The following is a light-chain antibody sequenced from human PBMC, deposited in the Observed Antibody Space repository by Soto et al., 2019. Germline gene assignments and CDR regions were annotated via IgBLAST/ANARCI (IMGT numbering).Light chain of an antibody. V-gene: IGLV2-14*01. CDR3: SSYRSGSTLV. J-gene: IGLJ2*01. CDR2: DVN. CDR1: SSDVGGSNY. Sequence: QSALTQPASVSGSPGQSITISCTGTSSDVGGSNYVSWYQQHPGKAPKLMIYDVNNRPSGISNRFSGSKSGNTASLTISGLQAEAEADYYCSSYRSGSTLVFGGGTKLTVL.